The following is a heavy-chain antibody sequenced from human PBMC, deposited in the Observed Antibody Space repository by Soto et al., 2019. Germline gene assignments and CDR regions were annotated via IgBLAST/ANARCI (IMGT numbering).Heavy chain of an antibody. V-gene: IGHV1-69*01. CDR1: GGTFSSYA. D-gene: IGHD3-22*01. CDR3: AREGASGSHIGY. CDR2: IIPIFGTA. J-gene: IGHJ4*02. Sequence: QVQLVQSGAEVKKPGSSVTVSCKASGGTFSSYAISWVRQAPGQGLEWMGGIIPIFGTANYAQKFQGRVTITADESTSTAYMELSSLRSEDTAVYDCAREGASGSHIGYWGQGTLVTVSS.